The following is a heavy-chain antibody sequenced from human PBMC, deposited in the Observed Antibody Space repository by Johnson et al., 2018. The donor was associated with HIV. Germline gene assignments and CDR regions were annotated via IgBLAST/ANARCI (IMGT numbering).Heavy chain of an antibody. CDR2: IRSEAYGGTT. V-gene: IGHV3-49*03. CDR3: TRAYRLSGGDDAFDI. Sequence: EVRLVESGGDLVQPGRSLRLSCTASGFTFGDYAMSWFRQAPGKGLEWVGFIRSEAYGGTTDYAASVKGRVTISRDDSESIAYLEMNSLKTEDTAVYYCTRAYRLSGGDDAFDIWGQGTMVTVSS. D-gene: IGHD3-10*02. CDR1: GFTFGDYA. J-gene: IGHJ3*02.